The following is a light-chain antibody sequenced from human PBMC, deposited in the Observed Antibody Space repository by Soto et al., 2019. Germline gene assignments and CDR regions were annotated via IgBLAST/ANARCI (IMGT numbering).Light chain of an antibody. Sequence: VLTQPASVSGSPGQSITISCSGTRSDIGSYNYVAWYQQFPGKTPKILIYGVSNRPSGVSSRFSGSKSGNTACLTISGLQAEDEADYYCISYTGSSTSYVFGSGTKVTVL. CDR3: ISYTGSSTSYV. CDR1: RSDIGSYNY. J-gene: IGLJ1*01. CDR2: GVS. V-gene: IGLV2-14*01.